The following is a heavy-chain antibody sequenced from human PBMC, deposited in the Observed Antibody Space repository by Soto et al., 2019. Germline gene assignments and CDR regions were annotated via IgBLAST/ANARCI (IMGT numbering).Heavy chain of an antibody. D-gene: IGHD2-2*01. J-gene: IGHJ4*02. CDR1: GFSLSNARMG. CDR3: ARTGHMGPAAYYFDS. CDR2: IFSNDEK. Sequence: QVTLKESGPVLVKPTETLTLTCTVSGFSLSNARMGVSWIRQPPGKALEWLAHIFSNDEKSYSTSLKSRLTISNDTSNSQVVLTMANMDPVDTATYYCARTGHMGPAAYYFDSWGEGTLVTVSS. V-gene: IGHV2-26*01.